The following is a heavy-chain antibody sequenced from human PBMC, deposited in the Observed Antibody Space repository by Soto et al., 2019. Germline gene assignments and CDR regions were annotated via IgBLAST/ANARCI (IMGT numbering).Heavy chain of an antibody. D-gene: IGHD3-3*01. CDR2: IWHDGGNK. J-gene: IGHJ4*02. CDR3: AKTPYDFWSSGQYLFDH. V-gene: IGHV3-33*06. Sequence: QVQLVESGGGVVQPGRSLRLSCAASGFTFSSYGMHWVRQAPGKGLEWVAFIWHDGGNKFYAESVKGRFTISRDNSKKTLYLQMNSLRAEDTAVYYCAKTPYDFWSSGQYLFDHWGQGTLVTVSS. CDR1: GFTFSSYG.